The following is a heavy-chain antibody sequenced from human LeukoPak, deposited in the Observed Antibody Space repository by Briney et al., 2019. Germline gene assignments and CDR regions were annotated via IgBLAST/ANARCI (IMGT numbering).Heavy chain of an antibody. CDR3: ARGRKLVVVPAAPRKEYYYYMDV. D-gene: IGHD2-2*01. Sequence: ASVKVSCKASGYTFTSYDINWVRQAPGQGLEWMGWMNPNSGKTDYAQKFQGRVTITTNTSISTAYMELSSLRSEDTAVYYCARGRKLVVVPAAPRKEYYYYMDVWGKGTTVTVSS. J-gene: IGHJ6*03. CDR2: MNPNSGKT. V-gene: IGHV1-8*03. CDR1: GYTFTSYD.